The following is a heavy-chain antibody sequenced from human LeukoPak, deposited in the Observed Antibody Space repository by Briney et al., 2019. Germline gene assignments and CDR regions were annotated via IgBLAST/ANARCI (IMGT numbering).Heavy chain of an antibody. J-gene: IGHJ6*02. V-gene: IGHV3-33*01. CDR2: IWYDGSNK. Sequence: GSLRPSCAASGFTFSSYGMHWVRQAPGKGLEWVAVIWYDGSNKYYADSVKGRFTISRDNSKNTLNLQMNSLRAEDTAVYYCARVVVPAAMHGMDVWGQGTTVTVSS. CDR3: ARVVVPAAMHGMDV. D-gene: IGHD2-2*01. CDR1: GFTFSSYG.